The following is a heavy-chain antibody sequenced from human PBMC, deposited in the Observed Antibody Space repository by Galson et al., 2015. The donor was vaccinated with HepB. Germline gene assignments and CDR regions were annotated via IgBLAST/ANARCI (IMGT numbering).Heavy chain of an antibody. D-gene: IGHD3-16*01. J-gene: IGHJ4*02. Sequence: SLRLSCAASGFTFSRYAMSWVRQAPGKGLEWVSVISASGGSTNYADSVKGRFTISRDNSKNTLYLQMNSLRAEDTAVYYCAKMITSGGDADYFDYWGQGTLVTVSS. CDR2: ISASGGST. V-gene: IGHV3-23*01. CDR1: GFTFSRYA. CDR3: AKMITSGGDADYFDY.